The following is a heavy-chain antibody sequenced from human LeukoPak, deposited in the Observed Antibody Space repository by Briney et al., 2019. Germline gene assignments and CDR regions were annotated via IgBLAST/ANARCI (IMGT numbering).Heavy chain of an antibody. V-gene: IGHV4-4*02. D-gene: IGHD3-22*01. Sequence: SETLSLTCAVSGGSISSSNWWNWVRQPPGKGLEWIGEIYHSGSTNYNPSLKSRVTISVDKSKNQFSLKLSSVTAADTAVYYCARRDSSGYYFKDMDYWGQGTLVTVSS. CDR2: IYHSGST. J-gene: IGHJ4*02. CDR3: ARRDSSGYYFKDMDY. CDR1: GGSISSSNW.